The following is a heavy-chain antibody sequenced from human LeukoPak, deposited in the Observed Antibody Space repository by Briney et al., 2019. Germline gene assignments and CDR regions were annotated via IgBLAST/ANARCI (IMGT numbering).Heavy chain of an antibody. CDR3: AILKSGNDASHI. J-gene: IGHJ3*02. CDR2: IYTRGSS. D-gene: IGHD2-8*01. Sequence: PSETLSLTCTVSGVSISSSYWNWIRQPAGKGLEWVGRIYTRGSSDYNPSLKSRVTMSVDTSKNQFSLKLTSVTAADTAVYYCAILKSGNDASHIWGQGTMVTVSS. CDR1: GVSISSSY. V-gene: IGHV4-4*07.